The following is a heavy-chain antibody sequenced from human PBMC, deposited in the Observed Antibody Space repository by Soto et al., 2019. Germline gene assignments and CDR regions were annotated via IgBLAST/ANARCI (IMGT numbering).Heavy chain of an antibody. D-gene: IGHD4-4*01. V-gene: IGHV3-33*01. Sequence: PGGSLRLSCAASGFTFSSYGMHWVRQAPGKGLDWVAVIWYDGSNKYYADSVKGRFTISRDNSKNTLYLQMNGLRAEDTAVYYCARESGALTVTRYNWFDPWGQGT. CDR3: ARESGALTVTRYNWFDP. J-gene: IGHJ5*02. CDR1: GFTFSSYG. CDR2: IWYDGSNK.